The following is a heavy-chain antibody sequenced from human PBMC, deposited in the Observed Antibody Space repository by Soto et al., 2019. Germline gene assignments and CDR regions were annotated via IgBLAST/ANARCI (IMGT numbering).Heavy chain of an antibody. V-gene: IGHV4-34*01. J-gene: IGHJ6*04. CDR2: INHSGST. CDR1: GGSFSGYY. CDR3: ARQLGQFWSTSKYYYYGMDV. Sequence: SSETLSLTCAVYGGSFSGYYWSWIRQPPGKGLEWIGEINHSGSTNYNPSLKSRVTISVDTSKNQFSLKLSSVTAADTAVYYCARQLGQFWSTSKYYYYGMDVWGKGTTVTVS. D-gene: IGHD3-3*01.